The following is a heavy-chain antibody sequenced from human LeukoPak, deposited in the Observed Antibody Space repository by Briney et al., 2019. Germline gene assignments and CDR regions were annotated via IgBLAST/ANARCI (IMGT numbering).Heavy chain of an antibody. V-gene: IGHV3-7*01. Sequence: PGGSLRLSCAASGFTFIDYWMSWVRQAPGKGPEWVASIQQDGGERYYVDSVKGRFTISRDNAKNSLYLQMDSLRAEDTAMYYCARDKVVGATYFDYWGQGILVTVSS. CDR3: ARDKVVGATYFDY. CDR1: GFTFIDYW. J-gene: IGHJ4*02. CDR2: IQQDGGER. D-gene: IGHD1-26*01.